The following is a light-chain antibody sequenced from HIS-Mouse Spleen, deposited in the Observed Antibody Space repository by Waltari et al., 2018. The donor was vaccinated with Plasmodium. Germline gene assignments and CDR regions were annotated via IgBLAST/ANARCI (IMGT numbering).Light chain of an antibody. Sequence: ALRMTQSPSSFSASTGDRVTITCRASQGISSYLSWYQQKPGKDPKLLISAASTLQSGVPSRFSGSGSGTDFTLTISCLQSEDFATYYCQQYYSYPFTFGPGTKVDIK. J-gene: IGKJ3*01. CDR3: QQYYSYPFT. CDR2: AAS. V-gene: IGKV1-8*01. CDR1: QGISSY.